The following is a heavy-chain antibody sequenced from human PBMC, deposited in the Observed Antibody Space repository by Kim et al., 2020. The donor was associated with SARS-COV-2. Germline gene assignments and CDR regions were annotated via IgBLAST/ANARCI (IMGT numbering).Heavy chain of an antibody. V-gene: IGHV5-10-1*01. CDR1: GYSFTSYW. CDR2: IDPSDSYT. J-gene: IGHJ2*01. Sequence: GESLKISCKGSGYSFTSYWISWVRQMPGKGLEWMGRIDPSDSYTNYSPSFQGHVTISADKSISTAYLQWSSLKASDTAMYYCARQASVPAAMPWYFDLWGRGTLVTVSS. CDR3: ARQASVPAAMPWYFDL. D-gene: IGHD2-2*01.